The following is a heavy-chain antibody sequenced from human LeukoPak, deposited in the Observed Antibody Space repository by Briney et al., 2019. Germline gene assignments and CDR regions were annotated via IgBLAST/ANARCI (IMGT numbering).Heavy chain of an antibody. CDR1: GYTFTSYY. D-gene: IGHD7-27*01. V-gene: IGHV1-46*01. CDR3: ARDGLTGDERFDP. Sequence: GASVKVSCKASGYTFTSYYMHWVRQAPGQGLEWMGIINPSGGSTSYAQKFQGRVTMTTDTSTSTAYMELRSLRSDDTAVCYCARDGLTGDERFDPWGQGTLVTVSS. CDR2: INPSGGST. J-gene: IGHJ5*02.